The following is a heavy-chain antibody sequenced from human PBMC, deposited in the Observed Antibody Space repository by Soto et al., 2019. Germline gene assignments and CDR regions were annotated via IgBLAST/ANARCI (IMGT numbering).Heavy chain of an antibody. J-gene: IGHJ4*02. V-gene: IGHV3-30*18. CDR3: AKDHVGGDFTN. CDR1: GFTFSSYG. Sequence: QVQLVESGGGVVQPGRSLRLSCAASGFTFSSYGMHWVRQAPGKGLEWVAVISYDGSNKYYADSVKGRFTISRDNSKNTQYLQMNSLRAEDTAVYYCAKDHVGGDFTNWGQGTLVTVSS. CDR2: ISYDGSNK. D-gene: IGHD3-10*01.